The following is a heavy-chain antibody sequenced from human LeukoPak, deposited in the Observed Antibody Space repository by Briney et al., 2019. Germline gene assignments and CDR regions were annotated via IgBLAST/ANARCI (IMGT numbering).Heavy chain of an antibody. CDR3: TRCGSGSYYTEGTDY. CDR1: GSRFTSYW. J-gene: IGHJ4*02. D-gene: IGHD3-10*01. CDR2: IYPGDSDT. V-gene: IGHV5-51*01. Sequence: GESLQISCKGSGSRFTSYWIGWVRPMPGKGLGWMGIIYPGDSDTRYSPSFQGHVTISADKSISTAYLQWSSLKASGTSMYYCTRCGSGSYYTEGTDYWGQGTLVTVSS.